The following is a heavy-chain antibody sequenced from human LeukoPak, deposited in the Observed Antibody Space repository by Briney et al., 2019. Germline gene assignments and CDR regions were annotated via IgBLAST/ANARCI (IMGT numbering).Heavy chain of an antibody. CDR2: INHSGST. CDR1: GGSFSGYY. J-gene: IGHJ4*02. D-gene: IGHD3-3*01. Sequence: SETLSLTCAVYGGSFSGYYWSWIRQPPGKGLEWIGEINHSGSTNYNPSLKSRVTISVDTSKNQFSLKLSSVTAADTAAYYCARLRVKWLFYAVERYFDYWGQGTLVTVSS. V-gene: IGHV4-34*01. CDR3: ARLRVKWLFYAVERYFDY.